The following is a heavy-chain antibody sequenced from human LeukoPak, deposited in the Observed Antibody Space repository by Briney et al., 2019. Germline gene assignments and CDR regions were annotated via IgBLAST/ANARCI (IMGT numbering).Heavy chain of an antibody. CDR3: ARDGHVRLTTQGYGPSYYYYMDV. CDR1: GGTFSSYT. V-gene: IGHV1-69*04. Sequence: SSVKVSCKASGGTFSSYTISWVRQAPGQGLEWMGRIIPILGIANYAQKFQGRVTITADKSTSTAYMELSSLRSEDTAVYYCARDGHVRLTTQGYGPSYYYYMDVWGKGTTVTVSS. CDR2: IIPILGIA. D-gene: IGHD1-1*01. J-gene: IGHJ6*03.